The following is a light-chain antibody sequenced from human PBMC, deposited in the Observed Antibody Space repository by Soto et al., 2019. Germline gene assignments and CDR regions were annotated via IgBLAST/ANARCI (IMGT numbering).Light chain of an antibody. Sequence: EVVLTQSPDTLSLSPGDRATLSCRASQSVSTYLAWYQQKPGQAPRLLISGASTGATGIPARFSGSGSGTEFTLTISSLQSEDCAVYYCQQYYTWPITFGGGTKVEIK. CDR3: QQYYTWPIT. CDR2: GAS. J-gene: IGKJ4*01. CDR1: QSVSTY. V-gene: IGKV3-15*01.